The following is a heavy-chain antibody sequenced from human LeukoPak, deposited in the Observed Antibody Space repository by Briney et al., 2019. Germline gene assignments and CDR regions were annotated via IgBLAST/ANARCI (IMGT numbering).Heavy chain of an antibody. V-gene: IGHV4-38-2*02. CDR1: CYSISSGYY. D-gene: IGHD3-22*01. CDR2: IYHSGST. J-gene: IGHJ4*02. Sequence: SETLSLTCTVSCYSISSGYYWGWIRQPPGKGLEWIGSIYHSGSTYYNPSLKSRVTISVDTSKNQFSLKLSSVTAADTAVYYCARLGSNYYDSSGYKPVRDYWGQGTLVTVSS. CDR3: ARLGSNYYDSSGYKPVRDY.